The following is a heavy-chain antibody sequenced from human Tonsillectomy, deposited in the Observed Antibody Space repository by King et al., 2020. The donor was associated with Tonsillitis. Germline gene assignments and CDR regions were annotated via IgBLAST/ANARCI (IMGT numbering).Heavy chain of an antibody. D-gene: IGHD3-16*01. CDR3: AKEMGDSNSRWLDP. CDR1: GFAFSIYT. Sequence: VQLVESGGGLVQPGGSLRLSCAASGFAFSIYTMSWVRQAPGTGLEWVAAIGSSVEGTDYTDAVKGRFTISRDNSKNTLSLQMNGLRAEDTAVYYCAKEMGDSNSRWLDPWGQGTLVIVSS. J-gene: IGHJ5*02. CDR2: IGSSVEGT. V-gene: IGHV3-23*04.